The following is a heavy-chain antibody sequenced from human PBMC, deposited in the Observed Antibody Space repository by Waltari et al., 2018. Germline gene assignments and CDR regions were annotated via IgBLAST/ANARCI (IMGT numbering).Heavy chain of an antibody. Sequence: EVQLVESGGGLVQPGGSLRLSCAASGFTCSSYWMRWVRQAPGQGREWVANIKQDGSEKYYVDSGKGRFTISRDNAKNSLYLQMNSLRAEDTAVYYCARGPAAAGKRGTYNWFDPWGQGTLVTVSS. J-gene: IGHJ5*02. CDR2: IKQDGSEK. V-gene: IGHV3-7*04. CDR1: GFTCSSYW. D-gene: IGHD6-13*01. CDR3: ARGPAAAGKRGTYNWFDP.